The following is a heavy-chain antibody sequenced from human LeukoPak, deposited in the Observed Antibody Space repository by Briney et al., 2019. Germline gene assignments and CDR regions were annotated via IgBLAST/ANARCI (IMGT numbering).Heavy chain of an antibody. CDR1: GYTFTGCY. V-gene: IGHV1-2*06. CDR2: INPNSGGT. Sequence: GASVKVSCKASGYTFTGCYMHWVRQAPGQGLEWMGRINPNSGGTNYAQKFQGRVTMTRDTSISTAYMEMSRLRSDDTAVYYCARRYRGSGSLPGFWGQGTLVTVSS. CDR3: ARRYRGSGSLPGF. J-gene: IGHJ4*02. D-gene: IGHD3-10*01.